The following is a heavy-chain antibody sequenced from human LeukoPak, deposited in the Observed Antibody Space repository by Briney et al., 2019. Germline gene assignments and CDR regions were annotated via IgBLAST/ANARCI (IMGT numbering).Heavy chain of an antibody. CDR2: TSYDGSNK. D-gene: IGHD2-2*01. CDR1: GFTFSSYA. V-gene: IGHV3-30-3*01. CDR3: AKDIVVVPAAIDYYYYYGMDV. Sequence: PGRSLRLSCAASGFTFSSYAMHWVRQAPGKGLEWVAVTSYDGSNKYYADSVKSRFTISRDNSKNTLYLQMNSLRAEDTAVYYCAKDIVVVPAAIDYYYYYGMDVWGQGTTVTVSS. J-gene: IGHJ6*02.